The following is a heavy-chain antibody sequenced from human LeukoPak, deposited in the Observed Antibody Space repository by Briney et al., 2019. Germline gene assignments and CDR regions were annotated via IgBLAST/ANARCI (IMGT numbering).Heavy chain of an antibody. J-gene: IGHJ4*02. D-gene: IGHD3-3*01. V-gene: IGHV1-18*01. CDR1: GYTFTSYG. CDR3: AREGTYYDFWSGYYSQTPTFLFADY. CDR2: ISAYNGNT. Sequence: ASVKVSYKASGYTFTSYGISWVRQAPGQGLEWMGWISAYNGNTNYAQKLQGRVTMTTDTSTSTAYMELRSLRSDDTAVYYCAREGTYYDFWSGYYSQTPTFLFADYWGQGTLVTVSS.